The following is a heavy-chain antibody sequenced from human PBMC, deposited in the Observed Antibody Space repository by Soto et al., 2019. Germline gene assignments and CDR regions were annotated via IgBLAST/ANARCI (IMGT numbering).Heavy chain of an antibody. D-gene: IGHD2-15*01. V-gene: IGHV4-31*03. CDR3: ARGMRSGYCSGGSCYSDGMDV. Sequence: PSETLSLTCTVSCGSISSGGYYWSWIRQHPGKGLEWIGYIYYSGSTYYNPSLKSRVTISVDTSKNQFSLKLSSVTAADTAVYYCARGMRSGYCSGGSCYSDGMDVWGQGTTVTFSS. CDR2: IYYSGST. J-gene: IGHJ6*02. CDR1: CGSISSGGYY.